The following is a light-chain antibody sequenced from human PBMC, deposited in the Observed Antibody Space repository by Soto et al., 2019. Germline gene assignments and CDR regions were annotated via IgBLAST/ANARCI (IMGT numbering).Light chain of an antibody. CDR3: SSYTDSSTLVV. CDR2: EVT. CDR1: SSDVGGYNY. Sequence: QSVLTQPASVSGSPGQSITISCTGTSSDVGGYNYVSWYQQHPGKAPKLMIYEVTNRPSGVSNRFSGSKSGNTASLTISGLQAEDEADYYCSSYTDSSTLVVFGGGTQLTVL. J-gene: IGLJ2*01. V-gene: IGLV2-14*01.